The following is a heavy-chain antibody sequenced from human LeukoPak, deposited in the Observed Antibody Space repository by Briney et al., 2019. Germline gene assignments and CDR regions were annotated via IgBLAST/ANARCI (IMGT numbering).Heavy chain of an antibody. CDR1: GFICNEYF. CDR2: ISTSGDVT. Sequence: PGGSLRISFSASGFICNEYFMGWVRQAPGKGPESISYISTSGDVTFYSDPVRGRFTDSRDNARNSLFLQFIRLEAEATAVYYFARVPRDEFVWGHRFDYWGQVWLVTVSS. J-gene: IGHJ4*02. V-gene: IGHV3-11*01. CDR3: ARVPRDEFVWGHRFDY. D-gene: IGHD3-16*01.